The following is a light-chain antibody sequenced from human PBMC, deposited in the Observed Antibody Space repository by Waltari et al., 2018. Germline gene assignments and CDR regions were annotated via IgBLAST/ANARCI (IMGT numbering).Light chain of an antibody. V-gene: IGKV3-11*01. CDR1: QSVSSY. J-gene: IGKJ1*01. CDR3: QQRSNWPWT. Sequence: IVLTQSPATLSLSPGERATLSCRASQSVSSYLAWYQQKPGQAPRLLIYDASNRATGIAARFSGSGSGTDFTLTISSLEPEDFAVYYCQQRSNWPWTFGQGTKVEIK. CDR2: DAS.